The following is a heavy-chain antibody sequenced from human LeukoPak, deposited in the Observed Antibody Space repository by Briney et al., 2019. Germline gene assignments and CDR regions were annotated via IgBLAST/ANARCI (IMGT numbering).Heavy chain of an antibody. V-gene: IGHV3-23*01. D-gene: IGHD3-22*01. CDR1: GFAFSSYA. CDR3: AKDFYDNSGSRYDY. J-gene: IGHJ4*02. CDR2: IDGGGGST. Sequence: GGSLRLSCTASGFAFSSYAMSWVRQAPGVGLEWVSAIDGGGGSTWHADSVKGRFTISRDNSKNTLYMQMNSLRAEDTAVYYCAKDFYDNSGSRYDYWGQGTLVTVTS.